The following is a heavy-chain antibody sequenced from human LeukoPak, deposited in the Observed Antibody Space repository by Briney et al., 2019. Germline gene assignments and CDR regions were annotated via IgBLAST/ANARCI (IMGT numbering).Heavy chain of an antibody. CDR3: AISPGSITMVRGPESIDY. CDR2: ISGSGSST. J-gene: IGHJ4*02. CDR1: GFTFSSYG. D-gene: IGHD3-10*01. Sequence: PGGSLRLSCEASGFTFSSYGMRWVRQAPGKGLEWVSAISGSGSSTYYADSVRGRFTISRDNSKNTLYLQMNSLRAEDTAVYYCAISPGSITMVRGPESIDYWGQGTLVTVSS. V-gene: IGHV3-23*01.